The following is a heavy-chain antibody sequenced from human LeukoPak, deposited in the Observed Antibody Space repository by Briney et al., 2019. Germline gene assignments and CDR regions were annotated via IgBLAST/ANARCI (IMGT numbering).Heavy chain of an antibody. D-gene: IGHD6-13*01. J-gene: IGHJ4*02. Sequence: PGGSLRLSCAASGFTFSSYWMSWVRQAPGKGLEWVANIKQDGSEKYYVDSVKGRFTISRDNSKNTLFLHMRSLRGEDTAVYYCVKESGSSWYDWGQGTLVTVSS. CDR2: IKQDGSEK. CDR3: VKESGSSWYD. CDR1: GFTFSSYW. V-gene: IGHV3-7*01.